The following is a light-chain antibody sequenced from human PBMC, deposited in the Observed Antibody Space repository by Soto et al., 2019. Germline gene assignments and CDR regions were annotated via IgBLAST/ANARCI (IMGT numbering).Light chain of an antibody. CDR1: QSVGSS. CDR2: DAS. V-gene: IGKV3-11*01. Sequence: EIVLTQSPATLSLSPGERATLSCRASQSVGSSIAWYQQKPGQAPRLLIYDASNRATGIPARFSGSGSGTDFTLTISSLESEDFAVYYCLQRGDWPPLTFGQGTKVEIK. CDR3: LQRGDWPPLT. J-gene: IGKJ1*01.